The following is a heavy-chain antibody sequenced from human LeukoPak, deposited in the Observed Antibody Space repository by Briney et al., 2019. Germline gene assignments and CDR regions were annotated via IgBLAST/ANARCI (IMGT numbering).Heavy chain of an antibody. CDR2: IKPEGSAQ. CDR3: ARDATALAVAGTCCYYGMDV. Sequence: PGGSLRLSCAASKFSFSSYWMHWVRQAPGKGLEWVANIKPEGSAQYYAGSVRGRFTISRDNAKNSVFLHMNSLRAEDTAVYHCARDATALAVAGTCCYYGMDVWGQGTTVTVSS. V-gene: IGHV3-7*01. CDR1: KFSFSSYW. D-gene: IGHD6-19*01. J-gene: IGHJ6*02.